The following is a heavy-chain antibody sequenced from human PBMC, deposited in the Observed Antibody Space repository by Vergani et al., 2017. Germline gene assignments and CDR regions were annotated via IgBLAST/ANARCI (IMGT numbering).Heavy chain of an antibody. CDR3: ARLPRGLRGMSLEY. J-gene: IGHJ4*02. CDR2: IFPGDADT. V-gene: IGHV5-51*01. Sequence: EVRLVQSGPEVKKPGESLKISCETSGYTFTNYWVAWVRQRPGKGLEWMGLIFPGDADTRYSPSFEGQVTISADTSTSTAYVQWPSLKASDTAVYFCARLPRGLRGMSLEYWGQGTLVTVSS. D-gene: IGHD3-10*01. CDR1: GYTFTNYW.